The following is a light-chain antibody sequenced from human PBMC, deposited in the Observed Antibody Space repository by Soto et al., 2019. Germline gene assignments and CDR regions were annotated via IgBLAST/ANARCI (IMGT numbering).Light chain of an antibody. CDR2: DAS. V-gene: IGKV1-5*01. J-gene: IGKJ2*01. CDR1: QSVSRR. CDR3: HTYNSYSLHT. Sequence: DIQMTQSPSTLSASVGDRITITCRASQSVSRRLAWYQQKPGKAPKLLIYDASSLESGVTSRFSGRGSGTEFTLTISSLQPDDCATYYCHTYNSYSLHTFGQGTKVEIK.